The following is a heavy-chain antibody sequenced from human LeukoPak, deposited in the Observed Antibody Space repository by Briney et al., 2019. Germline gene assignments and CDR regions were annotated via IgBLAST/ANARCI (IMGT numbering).Heavy chain of an antibody. CDR2: IYYSGST. J-gene: IGHJ6*02. CDR1: GGSISSYY. Sequence: KSSETLSLTRTVSGGSISSYYWSWIRQPPGKGLEWIGYIYYSGSTDYNPSLKSRVTISVDTSKNQFSLKLSSVTAADTAVYYCARGPPILLWFGELPYYYYGMDVWGQGTTVTVSS. V-gene: IGHV4-59*01. CDR3: ARGPPILLWFGELPYYYYGMDV. D-gene: IGHD3-10*01.